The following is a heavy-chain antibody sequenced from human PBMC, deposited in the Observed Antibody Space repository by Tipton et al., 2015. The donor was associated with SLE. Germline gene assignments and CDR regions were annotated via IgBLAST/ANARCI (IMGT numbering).Heavy chain of an antibody. CDR1: GFTFSSYE. CDR3: TRDRGAVDAFDI. V-gene: IGHV3-48*03. CDR2: ISSSGSPI. Sequence: SLRLSCAASGFTFSSYEMNWVRQAPGKGLEWVSYISSSGSPIFYADSVKGRFSISRDNAKNSLYLQMNSLRAEDTAVYYCTRDRGAVDAFDIWGQGTVVTVSS. D-gene: IGHD2-15*01. J-gene: IGHJ3*02.